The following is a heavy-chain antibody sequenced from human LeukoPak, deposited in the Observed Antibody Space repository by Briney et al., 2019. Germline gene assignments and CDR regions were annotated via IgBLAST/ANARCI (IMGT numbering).Heavy chain of an antibody. J-gene: IGHJ4*02. CDR3: TRDPIAAAASGGDN. D-gene: IGHD6-13*01. CDR1: GFTFTNYS. Sequence: TGGSLRLSCAASGFTFTNYSMSWVRQAPGKGLEWVSSISGSSSYFYYADSVKGRFTISRDNAKNSLYLQMNSLRAEDTAVYYCTRDPIAAAASGGDNWGQGTLVTVSS. V-gene: IGHV3-21*01. CDR2: ISGSSSYF.